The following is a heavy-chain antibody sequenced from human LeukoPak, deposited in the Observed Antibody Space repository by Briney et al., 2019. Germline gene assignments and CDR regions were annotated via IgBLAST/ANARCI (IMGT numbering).Heavy chain of an antibody. Sequence: PGGSLRLSCAASGFIFSTYSMNWVRQAPGKGLEWVANIKQDGSDKYYVDSVKGRFTISRDNAQNSLYLQMNSLRAEDTAVYYCARRVEEWQLDYWGQGTLVTVSS. D-gene: IGHD3-3*01. CDR2: IKQDGSDK. CDR1: GFIFSTYS. CDR3: ARRVEEWQLDY. V-gene: IGHV3-7*01. J-gene: IGHJ4*02.